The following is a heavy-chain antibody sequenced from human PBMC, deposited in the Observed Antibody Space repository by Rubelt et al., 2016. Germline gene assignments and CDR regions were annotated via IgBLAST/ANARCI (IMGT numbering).Heavy chain of an antibody. CDR2: INHSGST. CDR3: ACASTSCYSYYYYGMDV. V-gene: IGHV4-34*01. Sequence: QVQLQQWGAGLLKPSETLSLTCAVYGGSFSGYYWSWIRQPPGKGLEWIGEINHSGSTNYNPSLKRRVPISVDTSKNQFSLKLSSVTAADTAVYYCACASTSCYSYYYYGMDVWGQGTTVTVSS. CDR1: GGSFSGYY. J-gene: IGHJ6*02. D-gene: IGHD2-2*01.